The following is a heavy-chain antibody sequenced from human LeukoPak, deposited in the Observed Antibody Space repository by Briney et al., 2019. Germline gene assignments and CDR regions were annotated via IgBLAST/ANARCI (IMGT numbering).Heavy chain of an antibody. CDR3: ARDGITMVRGVIVYYYGMDV. CDR1: GGSFSGYY. CDR2: INPSGRT. J-gene: IGHJ6*02. V-gene: IGHV4-34*01. Sequence: PSETLSLTCAVYGGSFSGYYWSWIRQPPGAGLEWIGEINPSGRTNYNPSLKSRVTISVDTSKNQFSLKLSSVTAADTAVYYCARDGITMVRGVIVYYYGMDVWGQGTTVTVSS. D-gene: IGHD3-10*01.